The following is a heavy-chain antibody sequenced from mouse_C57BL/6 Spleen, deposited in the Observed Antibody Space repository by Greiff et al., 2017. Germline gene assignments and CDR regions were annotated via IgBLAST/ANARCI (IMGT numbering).Heavy chain of an antibody. CDR1: GYTFTSYW. CDR2: IDPSDSYT. J-gene: IGHJ2*01. V-gene: IGHV1-59*01. CDR3: APAGRGYFDY. Sequence: VQLQQPGAELVRPGTSVKLSCKASGYTFTSYWMHWVKQRPGQGLEWIGVIDPSDSYTNYNQKFKGKATLTVDTSSSTAYMQLSSLTSEDSAVYYCAPAGRGYFDYWGQGTTLTVSS.